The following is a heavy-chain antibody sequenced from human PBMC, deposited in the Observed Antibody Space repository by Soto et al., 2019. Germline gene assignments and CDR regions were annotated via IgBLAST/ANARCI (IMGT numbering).Heavy chain of an antibody. J-gene: IGHJ6*02. CDR2: IVVGSGNT. D-gene: IGHD3-9*01. Sequence: SVKVSCKASGFTFTSSAVQWVRQARGQRLEWIGWIVVGSGNTNYAQKFQERVTITRDMSTSTAYMELSSLRSEDTAVYYCAAEHYDILTGPAAYYYGMDVWGQGTTVTVSS. CDR1: GFTFTSSA. CDR3: AAEHYDILTGPAAYYYGMDV. V-gene: IGHV1-58*01.